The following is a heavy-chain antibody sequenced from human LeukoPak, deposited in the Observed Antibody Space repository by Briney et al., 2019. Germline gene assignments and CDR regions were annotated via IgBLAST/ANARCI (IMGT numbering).Heavy chain of an antibody. V-gene: IGHV3-9*01. D-gene: IGHD1-26*01. CDR2: ISWNSGSI. Sequence: GGSLRLSCAASGFTFDDYAMHWVRQAPGKGLEWVSGISWNSGSIGYADSVKGRFTISRDNAKNSLYPQMNSLRAEDTALYYCAKDLLIVGATPSAPDYWGQGTLVTVSS. J-gene: IGHJ4*02. CDR1: GFTFDDYA. CDR3: AKDLLIVGATPSAPDY.